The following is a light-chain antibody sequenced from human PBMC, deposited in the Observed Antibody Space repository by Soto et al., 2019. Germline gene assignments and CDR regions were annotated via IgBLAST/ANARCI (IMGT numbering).Light chain of an antibody. CDR1: QTITNDY. CDR2: HAS. J-gene: IGKJ5*01. Sequence: VLTQSRCTLSLSPGGSSTLACRASQTITNDYLAWYQQKDGQAPRIXIYHASTRATGIPDKFSGSGYGPEYNLTISRLETEDFAVYSCQQYGFTPISFGQGTRLEIK. V-gene: IGKV3-20*01. CDR3: QQYGFTPIS.